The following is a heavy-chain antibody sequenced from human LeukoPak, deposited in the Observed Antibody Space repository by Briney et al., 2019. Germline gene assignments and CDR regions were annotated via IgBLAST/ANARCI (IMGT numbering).Heavy chain of an antibody. V-gene: IGHV4-34*01. CDR3: ATLRGVKDY. D-gene: IGHD3-10*01. CDR1: GGSFSGYY. Sequence: PSETLSLTCVVYGGSFSGYYWSWIRQPPGKGLEWIGEIHHSGSTNYNPSLKGRVNISVDTSKNQFSLRLSSVPAADTAVYYCATLRGVKDYWGQGTLVTVSS. J-gene: IGHJ4*02. CDR2: IHHSGST.